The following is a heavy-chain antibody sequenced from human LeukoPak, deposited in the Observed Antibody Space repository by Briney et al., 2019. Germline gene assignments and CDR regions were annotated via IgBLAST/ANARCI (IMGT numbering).Heavy chain of an antibody. J-gene: IGHJ4*02. CDR1: GFTFSSYA. D-gene: IGHD6-19*01. Sequence: GGSLRLSCAASGFTFSSYAMSWVRQAPGKGLEWVSGISGSGDSTYYADSVKGRFTISRDNPKNTLYLQMNSLRAEDTAIYYCAKIPVSYSSGWSNFDYWGQGTLVTVSS. CDR2: ISGSGDST. V-gene: IGHV3-23*01. CDR3: AKIPVSYSSGWSNFDY.